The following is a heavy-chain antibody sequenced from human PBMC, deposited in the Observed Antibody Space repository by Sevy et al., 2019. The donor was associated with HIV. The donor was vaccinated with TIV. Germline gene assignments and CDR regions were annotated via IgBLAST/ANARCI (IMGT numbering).Heavy chain of an antibody. V-gene: IGHV4-39*01. J-gene: IGHJ4*02. CDR2: IYCGGST. CDR3: ARGRITFFDD. D-gene: IGHD3-16*01. CDR1: GGPISTCTNF. Sequence: ETLSLTCIVSGGPISTCTNFWGWIRQPPGKGLEWIGIIYCGGSTYYNPSLKSRVAISVDTSKNQFSLKVNSVSAADTAVYYCARGRITFFDDWGQGALVTVSS.